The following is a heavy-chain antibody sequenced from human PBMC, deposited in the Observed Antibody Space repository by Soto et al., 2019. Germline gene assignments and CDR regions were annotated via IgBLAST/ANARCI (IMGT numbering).Heavy chain of an antibody. J-gene: IGHJ6*02. CDR1: GYSFTSYW. D-gene: IGHD3-3*01. V-gene: IGHV5-51*01. Sequence: GESLKISCKGSGYSFTSYWIGWVRQMPGKGLEWMGIIYPGDSDTRYSPSFQGQVTISADKSISTAYLQWSSLKASDTAMYYCARQGGDFWSGYVPGYYYYGMDVWGQGTTVTVSS. CDR2: IYPGDSDT. CDR3: ARQGGDFWSGYVPGYYYYGMDV.